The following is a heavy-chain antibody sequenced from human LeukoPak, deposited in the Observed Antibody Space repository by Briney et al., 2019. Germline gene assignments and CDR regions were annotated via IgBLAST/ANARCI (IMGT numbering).Heavy chain of an antibody. D-gene: IGHD6-19*01. CDR1: GFTFSSYS. CDR2: ISSSSSTI. J-gene: IGHJ4*02. V-gene: IGHV3-48*04. Sequence: PGGSLRLSCAASGFTFSSYSMNWVRQSPGKGLEWVSYISSSSSTIYYADSVKGRFTISRDNAKNSLYLQMNSLRAEDTAVYYCARINLSGPFDYWGQGTLVTVSS. CDR3: ARINLSGPFDY.